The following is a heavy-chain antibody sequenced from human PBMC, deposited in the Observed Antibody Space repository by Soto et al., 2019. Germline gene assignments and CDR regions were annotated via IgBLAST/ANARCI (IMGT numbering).Heavy chain of an antibody. J-gene: IGHJ4*02. V-gene: IGHV1-69*01. CDR3: ARDNEGEGRFDY. D-gene: IGHD1-1*01. CDR2: IIPIFGTE. Sequence: QVQLVQSGAEVKKPGSSVKVSCKASGGTFSSYAISWVRQAPGQGLEWMGGIIPIFGTENYAQKFQGRVTITADESTSTAYMELSSLRSEDTAVYYLARDNEGEGRFDYWGQGTLVTVSS. CDR1: GGTFSSYA.